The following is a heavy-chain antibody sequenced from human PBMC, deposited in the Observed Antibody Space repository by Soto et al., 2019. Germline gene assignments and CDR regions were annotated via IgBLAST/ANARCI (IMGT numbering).Heavy chain of an antibody. J-gene: IGHJ4*02. CDR3: ARGGGGWSSGYCDF. CDR1: GGTFSVHA. D-gene: IGHD3-16*01. V-gene: IGHV1-69*18. CDR2: IIPLYGRT. Sequence: QVQLVQSGAEVRNPGSSVSVSCKASGGTFSVHAINWVRQAPGQGLEWIGMIIPLYGRTNYAQALQDRVTITADESTTTSTLELSSLTSEDTAVYFCARGGGGWSSGYCDFWGQGTQVTISS.